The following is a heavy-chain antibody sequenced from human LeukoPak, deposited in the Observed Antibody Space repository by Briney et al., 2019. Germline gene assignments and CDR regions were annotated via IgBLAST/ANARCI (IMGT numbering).Heavy chain of an antibody. CDR3: ARDQEGFDY. CDR2: INAGNGNT. V-gene: IGHV1-3*01. CDR1: GYTFTSYA. J-gene: IGHJ4*02. Sequence: GASVKVSCKASGYTFTSYAMHWVRQAPGQRLEWMGWINAGNGNTKYSQKFQGRVTVNRDTSTSTVHMELSGLRSEDTAVYYCARDQEGFDYWGQGTLVTVSS.